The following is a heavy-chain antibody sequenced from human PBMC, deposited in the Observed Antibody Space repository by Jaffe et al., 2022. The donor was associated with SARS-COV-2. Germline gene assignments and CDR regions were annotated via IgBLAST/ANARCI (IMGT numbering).Heavy chain of an antibody. CDR1: GFIFSHTW. Sequence: EVQLVESGGGFVKPGGSLRLSCAGSGFIFSHTWMSWVRQAPGKGMEWVGRLKSNADGGTADYAAPVKGRFTISRDDSIQTLYLQLNTLRTEDTAVYYCVTDYYSGSGRPFNYWGQGTPVTVSS. V-gene: IGHV3-15*01. CDR2: LKSNADGGTA. J-gene: IGHJ4*02. CDR3: VTDYYSGSGRPFNY. D-gene: IGHD3-10*01.